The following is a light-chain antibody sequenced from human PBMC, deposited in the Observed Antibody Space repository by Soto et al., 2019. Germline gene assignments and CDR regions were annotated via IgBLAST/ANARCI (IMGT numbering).Light chain of an antibody. CDR3: QQYGNSPLT. Sequence: VVMTQSPATLSVSTGERATLSCRASQSVSSYLSWYQQKPGQAPRLLIYGASNRATGIPDRFSGSGSGTDFTLTISRLEPEDFAVYFCQQYGNSPLTFGGGTKADI. CDR1: QSVSSY. V-gene: IGKV3-20*01. J-gene: IGKJ4*01. CDR2: GAS.